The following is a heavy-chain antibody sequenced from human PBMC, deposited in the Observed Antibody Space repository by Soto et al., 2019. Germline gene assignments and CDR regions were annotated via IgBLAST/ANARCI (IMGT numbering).Heavy chain of an antibody. CDR3: ARAGYVGGVAAHKPNCFDP. V-gene: IGHV4-34*01. CDR2: INHSGSP. D-gene: IGHD2-15*01. Sequence: QVQLQQWGAGLLKPSETLSLTCAVYGGSLSGYYWSWIRQPPGKGLEWIGGINHSGSPNYNPSLKSRVSISVDTSKSQFSLKLSAVAAADTTVYYCARAGYVGGVAAHKPNCFDPWGQGTLVTVSS. J-gene: IGHJ5*02. CDR1: GGSLSGYY.